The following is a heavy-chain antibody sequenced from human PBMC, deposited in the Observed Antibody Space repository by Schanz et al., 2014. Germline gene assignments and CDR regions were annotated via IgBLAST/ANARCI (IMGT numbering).Heavy chain of an antibody. V-gene: IGHV3-33*08. J-gene: IGHJ4*02. CDR3: ARDPNTSAWLPYFDT. CDR2: IRYDGRNK. CDR1: GITLSGYG. Sequence: QGQLVESGGGVVQPGRSLRLSCAASGITLSGYGLHWVRQAPGKGLEWVAVIRYDGRNKNFVESVKGRFTISRDNSKNTVYLQMNSLRTDDTAMYYCARDPNTSAWLPYFDTWGQGTLVTVSS. D-gene: IGHD6-19*01.